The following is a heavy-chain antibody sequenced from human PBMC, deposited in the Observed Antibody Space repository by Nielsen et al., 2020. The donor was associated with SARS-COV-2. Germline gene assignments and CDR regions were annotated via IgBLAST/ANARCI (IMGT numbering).Heavy chain of an antibody. CDR2: IYYSGST. J-gene: IGHJ6*02. CDR3: ARRPYYYYGMDV. CDR1: GGSISSYY. V-gene: IGHV4-59*13. Sequence: GSLRLSCTVSGGSISSYYWSWIRQPPGKGLEWIGYIYYSGSTNYNPSLKSRVTISVDTSKNQFSLKLSSVTAADTAVYYCARRPYYYYGMDVWGQGTTVTVSS.